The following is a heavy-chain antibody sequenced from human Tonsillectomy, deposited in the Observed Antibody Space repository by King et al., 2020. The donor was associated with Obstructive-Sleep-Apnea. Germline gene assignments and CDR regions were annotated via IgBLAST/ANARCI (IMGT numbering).Heavy chain of an antibody. CDR1: GGSISSYY. J-gene: IGHJ5*02. D-gene: IGHD2-15*01. CDR3: ARGYCSGGSCVSYNWFDP. CDR2: IYTSGST. Sequence: VQLQESGPGLVKPSETLSLTCTVSGGSISSYYWSWIRQPAGKGLEWIGRIYTSGSTNYNPSLMSRVTMSVDTSKNQFSLKLSSVTAADTAVYYCARGYCSGGSCVSYNWFDPWGQGTLVTVSS. V-gene: IGHV4-4*07.